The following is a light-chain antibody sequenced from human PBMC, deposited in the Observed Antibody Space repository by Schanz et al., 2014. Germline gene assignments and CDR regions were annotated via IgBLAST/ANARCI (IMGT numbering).Light chain of an antibody. V-gene: IGLV8-61*01. J-gene: IGLJ2*01. Sequence: QTVVTQEPSFSVSPGGTVTLTCALNSGSVSTSYYPSWYQQTPGQAPRTLIFSTNSRSSGVPDRFSGSKSGNTASLTISGLQAEDEADYYCCLYAGSYDVVFGGGTKLTVL. CDR1: SGSVSTSYY. CDR3: CLYAGSYDVV. CDR2: STN.